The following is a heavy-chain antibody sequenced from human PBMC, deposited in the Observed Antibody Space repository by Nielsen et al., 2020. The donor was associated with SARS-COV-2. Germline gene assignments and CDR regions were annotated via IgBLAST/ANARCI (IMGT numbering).Heavy chain of an antibody. V-gene: IGHV3-66*01. CDR3: ARDNWGRMDV. Sequence: GGSLRLSCAATGFTVSSNYMSWVRQAAGKGLEWVSVIYTDGSTSHADSVKGRFTISRDNSKNTLYLQMNSLRAEDTAVYYCARDNWGRMDVWGQGTTVTVSS. CDR1: GFTVSSNY. D-gene: IGHD7-27*01. J-gene: IGHJ6*02. CDR2: IYTDGST.